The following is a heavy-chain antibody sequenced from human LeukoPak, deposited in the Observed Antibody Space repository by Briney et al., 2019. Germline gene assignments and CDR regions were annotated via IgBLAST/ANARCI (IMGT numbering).Heavy chain of an antibody. D-gene: IGHD6-19*01. CDR1: GGSISSYY. J-gene: IGHJ4*02. Sequence: SETLSLTCTVSGGSISSYYWSWIRQPAGKGLEWIGRIYTSGSTNYNPSLKSRITISVDKSKNQFSLRLNSVTAADTAVYYCAGYSSYYGHFDYWGQGTLVTVSS. CDR2: IYTSGST. V-gene: IGHV4-4*07. CDR3: AGYSSYYGHFDY.